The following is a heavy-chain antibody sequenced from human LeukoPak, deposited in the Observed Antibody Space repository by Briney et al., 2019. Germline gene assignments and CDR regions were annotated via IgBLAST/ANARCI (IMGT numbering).Heavy chain of an antibody. CDR3: ARTYGSDPGGFDP. CDR1: GGSITDYH. J-gene: IGHJ5*02. CDR2: LYTSGST. Sequence: SETLSLTCTVSGGSITDYHWIWIRQPAGKGLEWIGRLYTSGSTNYNPSLKSRVTISVDTSKNQFSLKLSSVTAADTAVYYCARTYGSDPGGFDPWGQGTLVTVSS. V-gene: IGHV4-4*07. D-gene: IGHD3-10*01.